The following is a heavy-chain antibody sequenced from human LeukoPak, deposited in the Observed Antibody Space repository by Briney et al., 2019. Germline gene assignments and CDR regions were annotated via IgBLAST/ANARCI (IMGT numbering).Heavy chain of an antibody. CDR3: ARALTTLTYEGY. CDR1: GFTFSSYT. V-gene: IGHV3-21*01. J-gene: IGHJ4*02. Sequence: GGSLRLSCAASGFTFSSYTMHWIRQAPGKGLEWVSSISGSNSYIFYADSAKGRFTVSRDNAKDSLYLQMNSLRAEDTAVYYCARALTTLTYEGYWGQGTLVTVSS. CDR2: ISGSNSYI. D-gene: IGHD1-1*01.